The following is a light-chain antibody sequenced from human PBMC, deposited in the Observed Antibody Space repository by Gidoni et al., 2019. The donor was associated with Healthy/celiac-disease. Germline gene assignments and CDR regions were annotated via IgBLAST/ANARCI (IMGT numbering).Light chain of an antibody. Sequence: ESGLTQSPGTLSVSPGERATLSCRASQSVSSSYLAWYQQKPGQAPSLLIYGASRRATGIPDRFSGSGSGTDFTLTISRLAPEDFAVYYCQQYGRSPLTFGGGTKLEIK. CDR3: QQYGRSPLT. V-gene: IGKV3-20*01. CDR1: QSVSSSY. J-gene: IGKJ4*01. CDR2: GAS.